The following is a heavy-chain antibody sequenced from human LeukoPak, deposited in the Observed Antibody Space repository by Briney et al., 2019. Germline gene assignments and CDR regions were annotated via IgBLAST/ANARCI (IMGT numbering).Heavy chain of an antibody. CDR2: LYSDGNT. CDR1: GFTVITND. V-gene: IGHV3-53*01. Sequence: PGGSLRLSCAPSGFTVITNDMTWVRQTPRKGLEWVSVLYSDGNTKYADSVQGRFTISRDNSKNTLYLEMNSLSPDDTAVYYCARGVEPLAANTLAYWGQGTLVTVSS. J-gene: IGHJ4*02. D-gene: IGHD1-14*01. CDR3: ARGVEPLAANTLAY.